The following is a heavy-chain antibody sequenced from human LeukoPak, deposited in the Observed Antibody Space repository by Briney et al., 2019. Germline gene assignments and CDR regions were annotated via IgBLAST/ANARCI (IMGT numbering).Heavy chain of an antibody. CDR3: AKIPSSITIFGVNPGYFDY. J-gene: IGHJ4*02. Sequence: PGGSLRLSCAASGFTFSSYAMSWVRQAPGKGLEWVSAISGSGGSTYYADSVKGRFTISRDNSKNTLYLQMNSLRAEDTAVYYCAKIPSSITIFGVNPGYFDYWGQGTLVTVSS. CDR2: ISGSGGST. D-gene: IGHD3-3*01. V-gene: IGHV3-23*01. CDR1: GFTFSSYA.